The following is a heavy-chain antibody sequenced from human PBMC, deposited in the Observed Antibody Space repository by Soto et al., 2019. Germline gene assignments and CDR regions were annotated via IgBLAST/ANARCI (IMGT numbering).Heavy chain of an antibody. CDR3: ARISGYYSSGPGIGLTFDD. CDR1: GFSLSTSGMC. CDR2: IDWDDDK. V-gene: IGHV2-70*11. J-gene: IGHJ4*02. D-gene: IGHD5-12*01. Sequence: SGPTLVNPTQTLTLTCTFSGFSLSTSGMCVSWIRQPPGKALEWLARIDWDDDKYYSTSLKTRLTISKDTSKNQVVLTMTNMDPVDTATYYCARISGYYSSGPGIGLTFDDWGQGTRVTVSS.